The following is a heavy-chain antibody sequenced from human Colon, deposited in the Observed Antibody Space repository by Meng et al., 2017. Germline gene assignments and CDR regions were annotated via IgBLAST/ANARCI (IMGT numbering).Heavy chain of an antibody. D-gene: IGHD6-19*01. J-gene: IGHJ2*01. V-gene: IGHV3-30*01. CDR3: ARGAVAGISSSYWYFDL. Sequence: GESLKISCAASGFTFGSYAMHWVRQAPGKGLEWVAVISYDGSNKYYADSVKGRFTISRDNSKNTLYLQMNSLRAEDTAVYYCARGAVAGISSSYWYFDLWGRGTLVTVSS. CDR1: GFTFGSYA. CDR2: ISYDGSNK.